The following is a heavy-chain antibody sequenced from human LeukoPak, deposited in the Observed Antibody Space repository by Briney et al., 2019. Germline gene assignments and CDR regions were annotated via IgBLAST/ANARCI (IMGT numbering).Heavy chain of an antibody. CDR2: INPNSGGT. V-gene: IGHV1-2*02. CDR1: RYTFTGYY. Sequence: ASVKVSCKASRYTFTGYYMHWVRQAPGQGLEWMGWINPNSGGTNYAQKFQGRVTMTRDTSISTAYMELSRLRSDDTAVYYCAISTVTDYYYYGMDVWGQGTTVTVSS. J-gene: IGHJ6*02. D-gene: IGHD4-11*01. CDR3: AISTVTDYYYYGMDV.